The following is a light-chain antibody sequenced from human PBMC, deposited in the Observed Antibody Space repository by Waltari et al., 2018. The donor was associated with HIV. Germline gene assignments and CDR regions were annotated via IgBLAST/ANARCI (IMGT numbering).Light chain of an antibody. V-gene: IGLV2-14*01. Sequence: QSAPTQPASVSGSPGPSITISCTGTTSDVGGYNHVSWYQQHHGKAPKLMIYEVSNRPSGVSKRLSGSKSGNTASLTISGLQAEDEADYYCSSYTSSSTVVFGGGTKLTVL. J-gene: IGLJ3*02. CDR1: TSDVGGYNH. CDR2: EVS. CDR3: SSYTSSSTVV.